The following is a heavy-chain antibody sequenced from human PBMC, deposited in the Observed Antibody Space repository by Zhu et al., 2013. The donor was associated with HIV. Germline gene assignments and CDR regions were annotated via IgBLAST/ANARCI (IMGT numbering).Heavy chain of an antibody. CDR1: GYSISSGYF. Sequence: QVQLQESGPGLVKPSETLSLTCAVSGYSISSGYFWSWIRQPPGKGLEWIGSIWHSGNTYYNPSLKSRVTISVGTSNNQFSLKLNSVTAADTAVYYCARAVKSSLWKFDYWGQGTLITVSS. CDR3: ARAVKSSLWKFDY. V-gene: IGHV4-38-2*01. D-gene: IGHD4-17*01. J-gene: IGHJ4*02. CDR2: IWHSGNT.